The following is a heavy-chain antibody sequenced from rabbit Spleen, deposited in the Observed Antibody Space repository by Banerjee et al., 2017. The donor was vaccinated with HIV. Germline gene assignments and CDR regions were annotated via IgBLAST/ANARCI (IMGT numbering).Heavy chain of an antibody. D-gene: IGHD1-1*01. Sequence: EQLEESGGGLVKPEGSLTLTCKASGVSLNDKDVMCWVRQAPGKGLEWIACINAATGKPVYATWAKGRFTISRTSSTTVTLRMTSLTAADRAAYLCARDLVGVIGWNFNLWGPGTLVTVS. CDR2: INAATGKP. CDR1: GVSLNDKDV. V-gene: IGHV1S45*01. J-gene: IGHJ4*01. CDR3: ARDLVGVIGWNFNL.